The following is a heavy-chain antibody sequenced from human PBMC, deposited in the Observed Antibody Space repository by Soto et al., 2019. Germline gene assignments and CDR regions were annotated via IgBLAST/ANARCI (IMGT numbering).Heavy chain of an antibody. CDR3: FTWGGGLDI. CDR1: GYTFTSYG. CDR2: ISAYNGNT. J-gene: IGHJ3*02. D-gene: IGHD3-16*01. V-gene: IGHV1-18*01. Sequence: QVQLVQSGAEVKKPGASVKVSCKASGYTFTSYGISWVRQAPGQGLEWMGWISAYNGNTNYAQKLQGRVTMTTETTTSKAYMELGILKSEKPGVYYFFTWGGGLDIWGQGTMVTVSS.